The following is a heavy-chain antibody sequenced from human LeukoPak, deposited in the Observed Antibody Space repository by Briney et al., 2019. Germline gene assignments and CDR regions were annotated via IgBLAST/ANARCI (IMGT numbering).Heavy chain of an antibody. Sequence: SQTLSLTCAISGDSVSSNSATCNWIRQSPSRGLEWLGRTYYRSKWYNEYTISVKSRITINPDTSKNQFSLQLNSVTPEDTAVYYCARGGMRGFDYWGQGALVTVSS. CDR1: GDSVSSNSAT. J-gene: IGHJ4*02. V-gene: IGHV6-1*01. CDR3: ARGGMRGFDY. CDR2: TYYRSKWYN. D-gene: IGHD3-16*01.